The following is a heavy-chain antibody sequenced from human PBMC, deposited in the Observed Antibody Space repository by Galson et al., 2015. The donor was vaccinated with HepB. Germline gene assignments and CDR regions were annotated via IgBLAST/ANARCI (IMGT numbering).Heavy chain of an antibody. CDR1: GFTLSTYS. CDR2: VSSSSIYK. V-gene: IGHV3-21*06. Sequence: SLRLSCAASGFTLSTYSLNWVRQAPGKGLEWVSAVSSSSIYKYYADSVKGRFTISRDNAKSSLYVQMNNLRVEDTAVYYCARGRGDIGGYYAFDYWGKGALVTVSS. J-gene: IGHJ4*02. CDR3: ARGRGDIGGYYAFDY. D-gene: IGHD3-22*01.